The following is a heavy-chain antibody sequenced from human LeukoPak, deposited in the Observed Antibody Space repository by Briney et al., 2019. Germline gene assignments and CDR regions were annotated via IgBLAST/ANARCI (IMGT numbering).Heavy chain of an antibody. D-gene: IGHD2-2*01. CDR3: ARSDIVVVPAAKYAFDI. V-gene: IGHV4-39*01. Sequence: SETLSLTCTVSGGSISSSSYYWGWIRQPPGKGLEWIGSIYYSGSTYYNPSLKSRVTISVDTSKNQFSLKLSSVTAADTAVYYCARSDIVVVPAAKYAFDIWGQGTMVTVSS. J-gene: IGHJ3*02. CDR1: GGSISSSSYY. CDR2: IYYSGST.